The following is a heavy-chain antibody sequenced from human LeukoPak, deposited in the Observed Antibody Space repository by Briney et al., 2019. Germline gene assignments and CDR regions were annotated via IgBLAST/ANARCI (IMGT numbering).Heavy chain of an antibody. J-gene: IGHJ5*02. CDR1: GFTFTSSA. V-gene: IGHV1-58*02. D-gene: IGHD3-22*01. Sequence: ASVKVSCKASGFTFTSSAMQLVRQARGQRLEWIAWIVVGSGNTNYAQKFQERVTITRDMSTSTAYMELSSLRSEDTAVYYCAALVNYYDSSGYSTLVSIDPWGQGTLVTVSS. CDR3: AALVNYYDSSGYSTLVSIDP. CDR2: IVVGSGNT.